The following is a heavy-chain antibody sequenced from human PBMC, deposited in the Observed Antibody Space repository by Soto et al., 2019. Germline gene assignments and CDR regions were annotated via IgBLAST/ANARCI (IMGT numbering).Heavy chain of an antibody. CDR1: GGSISSSSYY. CDR3: AVGYCSGGSCYPVDY. D-gene: IGHD2-15*01. V-gene: IGHV4-39*02. Sequence: PSETLSLTCTVSGGSISSSSYYGGWIRQPPGKGLEWIGSIYYSGSTYYNPSLKSRVTISVDTSKNHFSLKLSSVTAADTAVYYCAVGYCSGGSCYPVDYWGQGTLVTVSS. CDR2: IYYSGST. J-gene: IGHJ4*02.